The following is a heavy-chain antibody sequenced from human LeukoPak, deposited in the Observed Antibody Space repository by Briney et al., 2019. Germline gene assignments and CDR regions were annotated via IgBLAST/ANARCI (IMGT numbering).Heavy chain of an antibody. J-gene: IGHJ1*01. Sequence: ASVKVSCKASGYTFTSYYMHWVRQAPGQGLEWMGIINPSGGSTSYAQKFQGRVTMTRDTSISTAYMELSRLRSDDTAVYYCARVEGGWDSSGYYFEYFQHWGQGTLVTVSS. CDR3: ARVEGGWDSSGYYFEYFQH. CDR2: INPSGGST. CDR1: GYTFTSYY. D-gene: IGHD3-22*01. V-gene: IGHV1-46*01.